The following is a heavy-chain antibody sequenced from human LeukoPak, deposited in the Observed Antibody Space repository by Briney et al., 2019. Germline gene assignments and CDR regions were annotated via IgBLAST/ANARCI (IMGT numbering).Heavy chain of an antibody. CDR3: ARGSDYFDY. CDR1: GGSISSADFY. J-gene: IGHJ4*02. CDR2: IYYSGSA. V-gene: IGHV4-31*11. Sequence: PSETLSLTCAVSGGSISSADFYWSWIRQHPGKSLEWIGFIYYSGSAYYNPSLKSRVSISVDTSKNQFSLTLNSVTAADTAVYYCARGSDYFDYWGQGTLVTVSS.